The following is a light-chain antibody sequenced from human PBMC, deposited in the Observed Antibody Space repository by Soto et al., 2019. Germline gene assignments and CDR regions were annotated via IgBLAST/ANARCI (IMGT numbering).Light chain of an antibody. Sequence: NVVTKSPAALSVSTGERATLSCRASQSVSSNLAWYQQKPGQAPRLLIYGASTRATGIPARFSGSGSGTEFTLTISSLQSEDFAVYYCQQYNNWPPITFGQGTRLEI. CDR1: QSVSSN. V-gene: IGKV3-15*01. J-gene: IGKJ5*01. CDR2: GAS. CDR3: QQYNNWPPIT.